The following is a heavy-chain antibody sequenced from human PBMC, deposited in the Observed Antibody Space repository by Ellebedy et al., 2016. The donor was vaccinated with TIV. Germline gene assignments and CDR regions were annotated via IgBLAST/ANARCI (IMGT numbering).Heavy chain of an antibody. V-gene: IGHV3-23*01. D-gene: IGHD2-15*01. J-gene: IGHJ4*02. CDR1: GFTFGTYA. Sequence: GESLKISCAASGFTFGTYAMNWVRQAPGKGLQWVSEIGATGVSTYYADSVKGRFTISRDNSKNTLYLQMNSLRVEDTATYYCARVLGGSSGGYFDCWGQGTLVTVSS. CDR2: IGATGVST. CDR3: ARVLGGSSGGYFDC.